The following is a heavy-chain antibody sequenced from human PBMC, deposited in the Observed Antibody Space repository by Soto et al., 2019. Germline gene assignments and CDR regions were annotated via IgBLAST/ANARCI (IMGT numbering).Heavy chain of an antibody. CDR1: GFTFSSYG. J-gene: IGHJ4*02. Sequence: GGSLRLSCAASGFTFSSYGMHWVRQAPGKGLEWVAVIWYDGSNKYYADSVKGRFTISRDNSKNTLYLQMNSLRAEDTAVYYCARDAVPGSYGRSEYYFDYWGQGTLVTVSS. CDR2: IWYDGSNK. CDR3: ARDAVPGSYGRSEYYFDY. D-gene: IGHD1-26*01. V-gene: IGHV3-33*01.